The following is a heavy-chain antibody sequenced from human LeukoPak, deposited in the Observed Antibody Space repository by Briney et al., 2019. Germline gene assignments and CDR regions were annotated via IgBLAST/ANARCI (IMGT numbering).Heavy chain of an antibody. J-gene: IGHJ4*02. V-gene: IGHV3-48*01. CDR2: ISTSSSTI. CDR3: ARRAGAYSHPYDY. D-gene: IGHD4/OR15-4a*01. Sequence: GGSLRLSCAASGFTFSTYSMNWVRQAPGKGLEWVSYISTSSSTIYCADSVKGRFTISRDNAKNSLYLQMNSLRAEDPAVYYCARRAGAYSHPYDYWGQGTLVTVSS. CDR1: GFTFSTYS.